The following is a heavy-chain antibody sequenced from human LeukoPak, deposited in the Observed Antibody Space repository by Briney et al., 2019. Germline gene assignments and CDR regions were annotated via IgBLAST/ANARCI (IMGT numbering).Heavy chain of an antibody. CDR3: ARAGRASSSWYRYYYYYMDV. J-gene: IGHJ6*03. D-gene: IGHD6-13*01. V-gene: IGHV4-34*01. Sequence: SETLSLTCAVYGGSFSGYYWSWIRQPPGKGLEWIGEINHSGSTNYNPSLKSRVTISVDTSKNQFSLKLSSVTAADTAVYYCARAGRASSSWYRYYYYYMDVWGKGTTVTVSS. CDR2: INHSGST. CDR1: GGSFSGYY.